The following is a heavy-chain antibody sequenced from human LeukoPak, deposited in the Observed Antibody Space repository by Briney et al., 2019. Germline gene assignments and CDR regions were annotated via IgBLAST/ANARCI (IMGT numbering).Heavy chain of an antibody. CDR1: GDSISTSSYY. J-gene: IGHJ5*02. CDR3: AIIAAAWGNWFDP. D-gene: IGHD6-13*01. CDR2: IYYSGST. V-gene: IGHV4-39*07. Sequence: SETLSLTCSVSGDSISTSSYYWGWIRQPPGKGLEWIGSIYYSGSTYYNPSLKSRVTISVDTSKNQFSLKLSSVTAADTAVYYCAIIAAAWGNWFDPWGQGTLVTVPS.